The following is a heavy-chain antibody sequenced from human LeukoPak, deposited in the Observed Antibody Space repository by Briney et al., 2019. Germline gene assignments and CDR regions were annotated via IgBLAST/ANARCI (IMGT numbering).Heavy chain of an antibody. CDR2: INHSGST. J-gene: IGHJ4*02. V-gene: IGHV4-34*01. D-gene: IGHD6-19*01. CDR1: GGSFSGYY. Sequence: SETLSLTCAVYGGSFSGYYWSWIRQPLGKGLEWIGEINHSGSTNYNPSLKSRVTISVDTSKNQFSLKLSSVTAADTAVYYCARVQLAVAGKPFDYWGQGTLVTVSS. CDR3: ARVQLAVAGKPFDY.